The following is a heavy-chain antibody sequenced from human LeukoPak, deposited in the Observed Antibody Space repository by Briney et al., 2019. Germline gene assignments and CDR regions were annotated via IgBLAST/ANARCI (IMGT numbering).Heavy chain of an antibody. D-gene: IGHD4-23*01. J-gene: IGHJ6*03. CDR3: ARGGGNGLYYYMDV. V-gene: IGHV3-7*01. CDR2: IKEDGSDK. CDR1: GFTFSNSW. Sequence: HPGGSLRLSCLASGFTFSNSWMTWVRQAPGRGLEWVANIKEDGSDKQYVDSVRGRFTISRDNAKNSVSLQMDGLRAEDTAVYHCARGGGNGLYYYMDVWGKGTTVTVSS.